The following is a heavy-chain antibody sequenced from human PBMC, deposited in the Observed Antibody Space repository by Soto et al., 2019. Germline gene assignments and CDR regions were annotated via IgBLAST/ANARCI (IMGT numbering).Heavy chain of an antibody. CDR2: IYYSGST. CDR1: GGSVSSGSYY. CDR3: AREKEMATSFDY. V-gene: IGHV4-61*01. J-gene: IGHJ4*02. Sequence: TLSLTCTVSGGSVSSGSYYWSWIRQPPGKGLEWIGYIYYSGSTNYNPSLKSRVTISVDTSKNQFSLKLSSVTAADTAVYYCAREKEMATSFDYWGQGTLVTVSS. D-gene: IGHD5-12*01.